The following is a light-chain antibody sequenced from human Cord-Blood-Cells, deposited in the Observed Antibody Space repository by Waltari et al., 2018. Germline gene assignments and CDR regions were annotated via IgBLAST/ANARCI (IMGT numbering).Light chain of an antibody. CDR3: QQYYSTPYT. V-gene: IGKV4-1*01. Sequence: DLVMTQSPAALAVSLGARATINCKSSQSVLYSSNNKNYLAWYQQKPGQPPKLLIYWASTRESGVPDRFSGSGSGTDFTLTISSLQAEDVAVYYCQQYYSTPYTFGQGTKLEIK. J-gene: IGKJ2*01. CDR1: QSVLYSSNNKNY. CDR2: WAS.